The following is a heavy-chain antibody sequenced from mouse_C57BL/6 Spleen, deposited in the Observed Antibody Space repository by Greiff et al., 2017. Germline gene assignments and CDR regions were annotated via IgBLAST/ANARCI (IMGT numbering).Heavy chain of an antibody. D-gene: IGHD3-2*02. V-gene: IGHV1-52*01. J-gene: IGHJ2*01. CDR2: IDPSDSET. Sequence: QVQLQQPGAELVRPGSSVQLSCKASGYTFTSYWMHWVKQRPIQGLEWIGNIDPSDSETHYNQKFKDKATLTVDKSSSTPYMQLSSLTSEDSAVYYCASRDSSGYDYWGQGTTLTVSS. CDR1: GYTFTSYW. CDR3: ASRDSSGYDY.